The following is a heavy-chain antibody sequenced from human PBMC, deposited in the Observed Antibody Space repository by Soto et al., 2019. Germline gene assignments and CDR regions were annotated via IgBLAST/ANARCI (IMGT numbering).Heavy chain of an antibody. D-gene: IGHD2-15*01. CDR1: GFTFSSYG. J-gene: IGHJ4*02. V-gene: IGHV3-33*01. Sequence: QVQLVESGGGVVQPGRSLRLSCAASGFTFSSYGMHWVRQAPGKGLEWVAVIWYDGSNKYYADSVKGRFTISRDNSKNMLYLQMNSLRAEDTAVYYCAREGLDCSGGSCYTGGFDYWGQGTLVTVSS. CDR2: IWYDGSNK. CDR3: AREGLDCSGGSCYTGGFDY.